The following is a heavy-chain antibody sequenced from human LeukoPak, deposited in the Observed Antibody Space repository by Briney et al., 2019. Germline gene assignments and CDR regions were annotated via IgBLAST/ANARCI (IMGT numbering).Heavy chain of an antibody. V-gene: IGHV3-53*01. CDR2: IYSGDTT. CDR3: AKEGRSLQTY. CDR1: GFIVSNNY. D-gene: IGHD5-24*01. Sequence: GGSLRLSCAASGFIVSNNYMTWVRQAPGKGLEWVSFIYSGDTTYYADSVKGRFTISRDNAKNSLYLQMNSLRVEDTAVYYCAKEGRSLQTYWGQGTLVTVSS. J-gene: IGHJ4*02.